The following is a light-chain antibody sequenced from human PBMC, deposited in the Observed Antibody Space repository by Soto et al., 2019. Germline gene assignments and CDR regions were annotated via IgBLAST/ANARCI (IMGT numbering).Light chain of an antibody. V-gene: IGKV3-15*01. J-gene: IGKJ1*01. CDR2: DAS. CDR3: QQYGDRPRT. CDR1: QDIDSA. Sequence: EVVLTQSPATLSVSPVDRATLSCRASQDIDSAVAWYHQRSGQAPRLLIFDASIRVPTTPARFSGSVSGTEFTLTISSLESEDFAVYFCQQYGDRPRTFGQGTKVDIK.